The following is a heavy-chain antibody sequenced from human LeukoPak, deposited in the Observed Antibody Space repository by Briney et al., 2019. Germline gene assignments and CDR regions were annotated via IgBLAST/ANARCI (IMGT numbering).Heavy chain of an antibody. D-gene: IGHD6-13*01. V-gene: IGHV1-8*01. CDR3: ARAFGSRWYAYYDMDV. CDR1: GYTFTSYD. CDR2: MNPNRGST. J-gene: IGHJ6*02. Sequence: ASVKVSCKASGYTFTSYDINWVRQATGQGLEWMGWMNPNRGSTGSAQKFQGRVTLTTDTSLSTAYMELGSLTSEDTAVYYCARAFGSRWYAYYDMDVWGQGTTVSVSS.